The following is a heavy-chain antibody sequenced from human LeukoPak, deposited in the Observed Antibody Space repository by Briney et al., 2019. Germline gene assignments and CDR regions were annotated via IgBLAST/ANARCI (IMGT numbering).Heavy chain of an antibody. CDR2: IYYSGGT. CDR1: GGSISSYY. V-gene: IGHV4-59*01. Sequence: SETLSLTCTVSGGSISSYYWSWIRQPPGKGLEWIGYIYYSGGTNYNPSLKSRVTISVDTSKNQFSLKLSSVTAADTAVYYCARDRRIAVAGTPSAFDIWGQGTMVTVSS. D-gene: IGHD6-19*01. CDR3: ARDRRIAVAGTPSAFDI. J-gene: IGHJ3*02.